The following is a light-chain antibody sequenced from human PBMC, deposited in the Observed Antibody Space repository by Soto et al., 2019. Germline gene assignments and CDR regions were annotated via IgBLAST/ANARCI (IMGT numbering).Light chain of an antibody. CDR3: SSYTSSSTLAV. V-gene: IGLV2-14*01. Sequence: QSALTQPASVSGSPGQSITISCTGTSSDVGGYNYVSWYQQHPGKAPKLMIYDVSNRPSVVSNRFSGSKSGNTASLTISGLQAEDEADYYCSSYTSSSTLAVFGTGTKVTVL. CDR1: SSDVGGYNY. CDR2: DVS. J-gene: IGLJ1*01.